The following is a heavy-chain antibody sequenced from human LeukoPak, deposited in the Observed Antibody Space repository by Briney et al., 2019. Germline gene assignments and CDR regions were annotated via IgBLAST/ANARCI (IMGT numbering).Heavy chain of an antibody. D-gene: IGHD3-16*01. J-gene: IGHJ4*02. CDR3: ARASYGPLGGADY. CDR2: IYYSGST. CDR1: GGSISSSSYY. V-gene: IGHV4-39*07. Sequence: SETLSLTCTVSGGSISSSSYYWGWIRQPPGKGLEWIGSIYYSGSTYYNPSLKSRVTISVDTSKNLFSLKLSSVTAADTAVYYCARASYGPLGGADYWGQGTLVTVSS.